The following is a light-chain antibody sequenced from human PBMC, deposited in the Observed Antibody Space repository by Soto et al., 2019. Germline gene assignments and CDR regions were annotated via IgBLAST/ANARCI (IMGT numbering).Light chain of an antibody. J-gene: IGLJ1*01. V-gene: IGLV1-40*01. CDR2: ANT. CDR1: SSNIGAGFD. CDR3: QSYDSSLSGFV. Sequence: QSAVTQPPSVSGAPGQSVTIPCTGSSSNIGAGFDVHWYQHFPGTAPKLLIYANTNRPSGVPDRFSGSNSGTSASLAITGLLPEDEADYYCQSYDSSLSGFVFGTGTKLTVL.